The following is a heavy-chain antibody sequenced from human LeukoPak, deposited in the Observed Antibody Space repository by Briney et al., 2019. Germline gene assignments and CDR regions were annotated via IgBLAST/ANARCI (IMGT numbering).Heavy chain of an antibody. J-gene: IGHJ6*03. CDR1: GGSISSYY. CDR2: LYYSGSA. V-gene: IGHV4-30-4*08. CDR3: GRGVSGYYDSSGYYLGYFYMDV. D-gene: IGHD3-22*01. Sequence: SSETLSLTCTVSGGSISSYYWTWIRQPPGKGLEWIGYLYYSGSAYYNPSLKSRVTILIDTSKNQFSLKLNSVTAADTAAYYRGRGVSGYYDSSGYYLGYFYMDVWGKGTTVTVSS.